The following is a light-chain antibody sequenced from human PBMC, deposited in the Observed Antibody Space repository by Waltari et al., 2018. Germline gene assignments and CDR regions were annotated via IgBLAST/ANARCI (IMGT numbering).Light chain of an antibody. CDR1: SSDVGTYDL. Sequence: QSALTQPASVSGSPGQSITISCTGTSSDVGTYDLVSWYQQHPGKAPKLMIHDVNKRPSGVSPRFSDSKSGNTASLTISGLQAEDEADYYCCSFADSSASWVFGGGTKLTVL. CDR3: CSFADSSASWV. V-gene: IGLV2-23*02. J-gene: IGLJ3*02. CDR2: DVN.